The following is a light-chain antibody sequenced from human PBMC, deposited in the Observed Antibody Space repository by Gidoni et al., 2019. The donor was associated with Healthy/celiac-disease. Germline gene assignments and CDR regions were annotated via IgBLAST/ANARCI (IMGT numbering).Light chain of an antibody. J-gene: IGKJ2*01. CDR2: LGS. CDR3: MQALQTPLYT. CDR1: QSLLHSNGYNY. V-gene: IGKV2-28*01. Sequence: DIVMTQSPLSLPVTPGEPASISCRSSQSLLHSNGYNYLDWYLQKPGQSPQLLIYLGSNRASGVPDRCSGSGSGTDFTLKISRVEAEDVGVYYCMQALQTPLYTFGQGTKLEIK.